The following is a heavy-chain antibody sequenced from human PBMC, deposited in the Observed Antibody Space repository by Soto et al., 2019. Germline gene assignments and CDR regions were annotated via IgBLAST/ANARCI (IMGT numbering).Heavy chain of an antibody. CDR3: ARVRDCSGGTCYSWWFDP. V-gene: IGHV4-59*01. D-gene: IGHD2-15*01. CDR2: IYYNGST. Sequence: SETLSLTCTVSGVSISSYYWSWIRQPPGKGLEWIGHIYYNGSTNYNPSLKSRVTISVDTSKSQLSLKLSSVTAADTAVYYCARVRDCSGGTCYSWWFDPWGQGTLVTVS. J-gene: IGHJ5*02. CDR1: GVSISSYY.